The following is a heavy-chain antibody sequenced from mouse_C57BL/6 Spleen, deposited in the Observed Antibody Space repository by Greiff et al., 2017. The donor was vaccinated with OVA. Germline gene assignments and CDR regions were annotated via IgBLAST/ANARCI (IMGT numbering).Heavy chain of an antibody. CDR2: IDPANGNT. V-gene: IGHV14-3*01. Sequence: VQLKESVAELVRPGASVKLSCTASGFNIKNTYMHWVKQRPEQGLEWIGRIDPANGNTKYAPKFQGKATITADTSSNTAYLQLSSLTSEDTAIYYCASSDDGYYAWFAYWGQGTLVTVSA. D-gene: IGHD2-3*01. CDR1: GFNIKNTY. CDR3: ASSDDGYYAWFAY. J-gene: IGHJ3*01.